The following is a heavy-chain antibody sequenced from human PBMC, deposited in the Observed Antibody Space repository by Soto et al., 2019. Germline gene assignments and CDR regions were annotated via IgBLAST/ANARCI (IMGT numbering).Heavy chain of an antibody. D-gene: IGHD2-8*01. CDR2: VNGDGSST. CDR3: ARVMANLPWYFDY. J-gene: IGHJ4*02. CDR1: GYTFSSYW. V-gene: IGHV3-74*01. Sequence: XESLRLSGAASGYTFSSYWMHWVRQAPGKGLVWVSRVNGDGSSTSYADPVKGRFTISRDNAKNTVHLQMDSLRAEDTAVYYCARVMANLPWYFDYWGQGTLVTVSS.